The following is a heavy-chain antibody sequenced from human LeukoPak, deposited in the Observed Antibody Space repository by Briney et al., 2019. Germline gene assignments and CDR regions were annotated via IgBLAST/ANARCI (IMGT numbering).Heavy chain of an antibody. CDR1: GYNFNEYH. CDR3: ASGSGNSLDY. Sequence: GESLKISCKTSGYNFNEYHIGWVRQMPGQGLEWIGIIHPGDSDPRYSPSFRGQVTISTDGSIRTAYLQWSSLKASDTAMYYCASGSGNSLDYWGQGTLVTVSS. CDR2: IHPGDSDP. D-gene: IGHD1-26*01. V-gene: IGHV5-51*01. J-gene: IGHJ4*02.